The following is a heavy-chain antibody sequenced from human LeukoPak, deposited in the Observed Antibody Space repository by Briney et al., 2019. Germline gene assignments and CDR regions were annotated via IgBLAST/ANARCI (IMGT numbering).Heavy chain of an antibody. D-gene: IGHD3-16*01. CDR3: ARVRSYSLYFDY. V-gene: IGHV4-34*01. J-gene: IGHJ4*02. CDR2: INHSGST. Sequence: SETLSLTCAVYGGSFSGYYWSWIRQPPGKGLEWIGEINHSGSTNYNPSLKSRVAISVDTSKNQFSLKLSSVTAADTAVYYCARVRSYSLYFDYWGQGTLVTVSS. CDR1: GGSFSGYY.